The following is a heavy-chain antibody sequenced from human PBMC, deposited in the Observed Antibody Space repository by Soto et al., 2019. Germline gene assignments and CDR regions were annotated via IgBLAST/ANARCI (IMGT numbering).Heavy chain of an antibody. CDR3: ARLGAYYQAMDS. V-gene: IGHV4-30-4*01. Sequence: SEILSLTCTVSGGSVSSGNYFWSWIRQPPGKGLEWIGYIYHRGKSYYNPSLKSPATISIDTSNNQFSLQLSSVTAADTAVYFCARLGAYYQAMDSWGQGTLVTVSS. J-gene: IGHJ1*01. CDR2: IYHRGKS. D-gene: IGHD3-22*01. CDR1: GGSVSSGNYF.